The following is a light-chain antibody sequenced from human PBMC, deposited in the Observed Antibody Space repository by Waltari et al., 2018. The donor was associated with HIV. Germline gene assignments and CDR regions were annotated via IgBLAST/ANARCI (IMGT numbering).Light chain of an antibody. CDR2: DAS. V-gene: IGKV3-11*01. J-gene: IGKJ4*01. CDR3: QQRSNLLT. CDR1: QSVSSY. Sequence: EIVLTQSPAPLSLPPGERAHLSCRASQSVSSYLAWYQQKPGQAPRLLIYDASNRATGIPARFSGSGSGTDFTLTISSLEPEDFAVYYCQQRSNLLTFGGGTKVEIK.